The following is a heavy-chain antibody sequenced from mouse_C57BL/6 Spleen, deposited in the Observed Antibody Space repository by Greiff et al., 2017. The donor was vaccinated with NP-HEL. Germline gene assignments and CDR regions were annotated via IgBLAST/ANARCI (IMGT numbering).Heavy chain of an antibody. Sequence: QVQLQQSGPELVKPGASVKLSCTASGYAFSSSWMNWVQQRPGKGLEWIGRIYPGDGGTNYNGKFKGKATLTADKSSSTADMQLSSLTSEDSAVYVGARRGKGGYYYAMDYWGQGTTVTVSS. J-gene: IGHJ4*01. V-gene: IGHV1-82*01. CDR3: ARRGKGGYYYAMDY. CDR2: IYPGDGGT. CDR1: GYAFSSSW.